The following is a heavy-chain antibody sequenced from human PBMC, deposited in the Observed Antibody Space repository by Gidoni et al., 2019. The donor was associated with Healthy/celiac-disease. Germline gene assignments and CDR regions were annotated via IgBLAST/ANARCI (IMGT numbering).Heavy chain of an antibody. Sequence: GISWVRQAPGQGLEWMGWISAYNGNTNYAQKLQGRATMTTDTSTSTAYMELRSLRSDDTAVYYCARGDTIFGVVTPPWGHYYYGMDVWGQGTTVTVSS. CDR2: ISAYNGNT. D-gene: IGHD3-3*01. CDR3: ARGDTIFGVVTPPWGHYYYGMDV. J-gene: IGHJ6*02. CDR1: G. V-gene: IGHV1-18*01.